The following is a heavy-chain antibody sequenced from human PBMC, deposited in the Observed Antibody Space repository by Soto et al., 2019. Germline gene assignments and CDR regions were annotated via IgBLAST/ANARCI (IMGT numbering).Heavy chain of an antibody. CDR2: IYNSGST. CDR3: ARADFVLGPAVNWFDP. V-gene: IGHV4-59*12. Sequence: SETLSLTCTVSGGSISSFYWSWIRQPPGKGLEWIGYIYNSGSTSYNPSLKSRVTISVDTSKNQFSLKLSSVTAADTAVYYCARADFVLGPAVNWFDPWGQGTPVTVSS. J-gene: IGHJ5*02. CDR1: GGSISSFY. D-gene: IGHD2-2*01.